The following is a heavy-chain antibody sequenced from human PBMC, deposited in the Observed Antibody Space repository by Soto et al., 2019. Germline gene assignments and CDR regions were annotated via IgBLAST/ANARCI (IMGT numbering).Heavy chain of an antibody. J-gene: IGHJ3*02. CDR3: ARGRSYGPRSDSDDFDI. Sequence: GASVKVSCKASGYTFTSYGISWVRQAPGQGLEWMGWISAYNGNTNYAQKLQGRVTMTTDTSTSTAYMELRSLRSDDTAVYYCARGRSYGPRSDSDDFDIWGQGTMVTVSS. CDR1: GYTFTSYG. CDR2: ISAYNGNT. D-gene: IGHD5-18*01. V-gene: IGHV1-18*01.